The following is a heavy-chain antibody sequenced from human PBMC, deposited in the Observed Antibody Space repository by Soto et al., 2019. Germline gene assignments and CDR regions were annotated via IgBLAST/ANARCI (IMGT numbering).Heavy chain of an antibody. CDR1: GGSISSSNW. D-gene: IGHD6-13*01. J-gene: IGHJ6*02. CDR2: IYHSGST. Sequence: SETLSLTCAVSGGSISSSNWWSWVRQPPGKGLEWIGEIYHSGSTNYNPSLKSRVTISVDKSKNQFSLKLSSVTAADTAVYYCARGLGYSSSWYQNYYYYYGMDVWGQGTTVTVS. CDR3: ARGLGYSSSWYQNYYYYYGMDV. V-gene: IGHV4-4*02.